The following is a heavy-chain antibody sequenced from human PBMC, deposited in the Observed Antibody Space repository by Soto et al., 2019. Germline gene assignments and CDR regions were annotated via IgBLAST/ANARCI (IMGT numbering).Heavy chain of an antibody. CDR1: GFTFISYG. CDR3: AKADSTLFPSRHGY. J-gene: IGHJ4*02. D-gene: IGHD3-3*01. V-gene: IGHV3-30*18. Sequence: GGSLRLSCAASGFTFISYGMHWVRQAPGKGLEWVAVISYDGSNKYYADSVKGRFTISRDNSKNTLYLQMNSLRAEDAAVYYCAKADSTLFPSRHGYWGKGTQVTVSS. CDR2: ISYDGSNK.